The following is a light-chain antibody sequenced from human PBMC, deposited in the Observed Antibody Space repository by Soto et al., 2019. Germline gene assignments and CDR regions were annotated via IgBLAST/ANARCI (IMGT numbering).Light chain of an antibody. J-gene: IGKJ2*01. CDR3: QQSNNWPYT. Sequence: EIVMTQSPATLSVSPGEGATLSCRASQSVSSDLAWFQQKPGQTPRLLIYAASSRATGVPARFSGSGSGTEFTLTISSLQFEDFAVYYCQQSNNWPYTFGQGTKLEIK. V-gene: IGKV3-15*01. CDR2: AAS. CDR1: QSVSSD.